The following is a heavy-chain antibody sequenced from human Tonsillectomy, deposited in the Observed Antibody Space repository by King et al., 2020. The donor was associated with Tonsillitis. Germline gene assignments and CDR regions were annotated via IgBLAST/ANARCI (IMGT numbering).Heavy chain of an antibody. D-gene: IGHD1-1*01. CDR2: IHPADSDT. CDR3: ARQKLAHLDY. CDR1: GYRFSTYW. V-gene: IGHV5-51*01. J-gene: IGHJ4*02. Sequence: QLVQSGAEVKKPGESVKISCKGSGYRFSTYWIGWVRQMPGKGLEWVGIIHPADSDTRYSPSFQGRVTISADKSNSTAYLHWGSLKASDTAMYYCARQKLAHLDYWGQGTLAT.